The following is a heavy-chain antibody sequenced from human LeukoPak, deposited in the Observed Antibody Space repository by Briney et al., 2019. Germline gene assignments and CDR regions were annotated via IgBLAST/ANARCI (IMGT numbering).Heavy chain of an antibody. D-gene: IGHD3-3*01. V-gene: IGHV1-58*01. Sequence: SVKVSCKASGFTFTSSAVKWVRQARGQRLEWIGWIVVGSGNTNYAQKFQERVTITRDMSTSTAYMELSSLRSEDTAVYYCAADRAGATFFDFDIWGQGTMVTVSS. CDR2: IVVGSGNT. CDR3: AADRAGATFFDFDI. CDR1: GFTFTSSA. J-gene: IGHJ3*02.